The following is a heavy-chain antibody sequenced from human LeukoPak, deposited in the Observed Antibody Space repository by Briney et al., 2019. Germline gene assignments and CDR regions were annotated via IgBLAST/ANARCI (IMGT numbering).Heavy chain of an antibody. V-gene: IGHV3-74*01. J-gene: IGHJ4*02. CDR1: GFTFRTYW. CDR2: INSDGNTT. D-gene: IGHD4-11*01. CDR3: ARDGTDDSYDFDN. Sequence: PGGSLRLSRAASGFTFRTYWMHWVRQVPGKGLVWASRINSDGNTTDYADSVKGRFTISRDNAKNTLYLQMNSLRVEDAAVYYCARDGTDDSYDFDNWGQGTLVTVSS.